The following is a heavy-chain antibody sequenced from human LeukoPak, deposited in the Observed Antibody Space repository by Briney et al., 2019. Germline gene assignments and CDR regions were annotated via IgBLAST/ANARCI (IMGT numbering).Heavy chain of an antibody. J-gene: IGHJ4*02. CDR1: GGSVGSDNSY. CDR2: IYADGSS. CDR3: ARGYYYRT. D-gene: IGHD3-10*01. V-gene: IGHV4-61*02. Sequence: SQTLSLTCTVSGGSVGSDNSYWNWIRQPAGKGLEWIGRIYADGSSTYNPSLKSRVTILVDTSKNHFSLSLSSMTAEDTAVYYCARGYYYRTWGLGTLVTVSS.